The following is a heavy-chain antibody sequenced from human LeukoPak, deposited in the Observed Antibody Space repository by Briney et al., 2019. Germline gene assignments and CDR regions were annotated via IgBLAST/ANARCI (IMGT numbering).Heavy chain of an antibody. V-gene: IGHV3-48*01. J-gene: IGHJ4*02. CDR2: IGISSGNT. Sequence: GGSLRLSCAASGFTFSDYSMNWVRQAPGKGLEWISYIGISSGNTKYADSVKGRFTISGDKAKNSLYLQLNSLRVEDTAVYYCARDYEYAFDNWGQGTLVTVSS. CDR1: GFTFSDYS. CDR3: ARDYEYAFDN. D-gene: IGHD5-12*01.